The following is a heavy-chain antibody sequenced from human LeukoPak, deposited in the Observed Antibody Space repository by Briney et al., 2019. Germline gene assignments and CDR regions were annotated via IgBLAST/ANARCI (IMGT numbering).Heavy chain of an antibody. CDR2: IYYSGST. CDR3: ARAAILTGSNFDY. CDR1: GGSISSSSYY. D-gene: IGHD3-9*01. J-gene: IGHJ4*02. V-gene: IGHV4-39*07. Sequence: SETLSLTCIVSGGSISSSSYYWGWIRQPPGKGLEWIGGIYYSGSTHYNPSLKSRVTISVDMSKNQFSLKLSSVTAADTAVYYCARAAILTGSNFDYWGQGTLVTVSS.